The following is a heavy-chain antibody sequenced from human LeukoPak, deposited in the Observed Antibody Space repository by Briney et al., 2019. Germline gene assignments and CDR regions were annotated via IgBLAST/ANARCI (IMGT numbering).Heavy chain of an antibody. Sequence: GGSLRLSCAASGFTFSSYSMNWVRQAPGKGLEWVSSIGSSSSYVYYADSVKGRFTISRDNAKNSLYLQMNSLRAEDTAVYYCASRLDTAMDTPYYYYYMDVWGKGTTVTVSS. CDR3: ASRLDTAMDTPYYYYYMDV. J-gene: IGHJ6*03. D-gene: IGHD5-18*01. CDR2: IGSSSSYV. CDR1: GFTFSSYS. V-gene: IGHV3-21*01.